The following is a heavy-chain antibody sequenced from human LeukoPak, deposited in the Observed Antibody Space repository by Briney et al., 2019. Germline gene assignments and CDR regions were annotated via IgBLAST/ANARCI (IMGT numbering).Heavy chain of an antibody. CDR3: ARVSGYCSSTSCYALPNYYYYYYMDV. CDR1: GYTFTSYG. Sequence: ASVKVSCKASGYTFTSYGISWVRQAPGQGLEWMGWISAYNGDTNYAQKLQGRVTMTTDTSTSTAYMELRSLSSDDTAVDYCARVSGYCSSTSCYALPNYYYYYYMDVWGKGTTVTISS. CDR2: ISAYNGDT. V-gene: IGHV1-18*01. J-gene: IGHJ6*03. D-gene: IGHD2-2*01.